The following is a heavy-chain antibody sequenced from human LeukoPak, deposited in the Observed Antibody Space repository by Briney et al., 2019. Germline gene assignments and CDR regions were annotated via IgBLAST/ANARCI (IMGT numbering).Heavy chain of an antibody. Sequence: PGGSLRLSCAASGFTFSSYWMSWVRQAPGQGLEWVSYISSSSSIIYYADSVKGRVTISRDNAKNSLYLQMNSLRAEDTAVYYCARSSRELGGYAPWELMPPFDYWGQGTLVTVSS. CDR2: ISSSSSII. V-gene: IGHV3-48*01. CDR1: GFTFSSYW. D-gene: IGHD1-7*01. CDR3: ARSSRELGGYAPWELMPPFDY. J-gene: IGHJ4*02.